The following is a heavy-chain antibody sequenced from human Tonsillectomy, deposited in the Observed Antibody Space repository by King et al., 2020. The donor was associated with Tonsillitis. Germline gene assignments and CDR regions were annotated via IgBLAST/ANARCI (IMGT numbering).Heavy chain of an antibody. D-gene: IGHD1-1*01. CDR2: IDTTSIP. Sequence: VQLVESGGGLVQPGGSLTLSCAASGFTFSTYTFNWVRQAPGKGLEWLSYIDTTSIPNYADSVTGRFTISRDNAKNSVYLQMSSRRAADTAVYYCARDKDWSFDYWGQGTLVTVSS. CDR1: GFTFSTYT. CDR3: ARDKDWSFDY. V-gene: IGHV3-48*04. J-gene: IGHJ4*02.